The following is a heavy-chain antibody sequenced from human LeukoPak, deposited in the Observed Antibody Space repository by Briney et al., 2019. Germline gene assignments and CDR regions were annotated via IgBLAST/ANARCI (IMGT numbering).Heavy chain of an antibody. CDR2: TYPGDSDT. D-gene: IGHD3-22*01. CDR1: GYNFTTYW. J-gene: IGHJ4*02. V-gene: IGHV5-51*01. CDR3: ASCSGYYYPFDY. Sequence: PGESLKISCQYSGYNFTTYWITWVRQMPGKGLEWMGITYPGDSDTRYSPSFQGQVTISADKSISTAYLQWSSLKASDTAMYYCASCSGYYYPFDYWGQGTLVTVSS.